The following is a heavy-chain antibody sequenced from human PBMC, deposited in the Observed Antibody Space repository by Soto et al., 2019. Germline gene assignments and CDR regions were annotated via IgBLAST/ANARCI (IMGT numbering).Heavy chain of an antibody. D-gene: IGHD2-2*02. CDR1: GFSLTKHRMC. CDR2: IERDDDDK. CDR3: ARSIRGTRRFNGLDV. J-gene: IGHJ6*04. Sequence: PTLVNPTEALTKTFTLSGFSLTKHRMCVSWIRQSPGKALEWLALIERDDDDKYYSTSLKTRLTISKDTRKNQVVLTMANIDPADTATYYCARSIRGTRRFNGLDVWGERTTLTVSS. V-gene: IGHV2-70*13.